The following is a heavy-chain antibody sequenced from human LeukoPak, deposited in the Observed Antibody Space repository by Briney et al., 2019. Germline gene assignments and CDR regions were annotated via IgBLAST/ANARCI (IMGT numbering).Heavy chain of an antibody. J-gene: IGHJ3*02. D-gene: IGHD6-13*01. V-gene: IGHV3-48*04. CDR1: GFTFSRYN. CDR2: ISSSSSTI. Sequence: PGGSLRLSCAASGFTFSRYNMNWVRQAPGKGLEWLSYISSSSSTIYYADSVKGRFTISRDNAKNSLYLQMNSLRAEDAAVYYCARDRALSSLDAFDIWGQGTMVTVSS. CDR3: ARDRALSSLDAFDI.